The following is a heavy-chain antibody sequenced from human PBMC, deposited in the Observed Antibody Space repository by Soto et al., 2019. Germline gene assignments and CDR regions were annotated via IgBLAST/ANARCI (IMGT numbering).Heavy chain of an antibody. CDR3: ARGVPLATARYYDSSGPLDY. CDR1: GDSVSSNSAA. CDR2: TYYRSKWYN. D-gene: IGHD3-22*01. J-gene: IGHJ4*02. Sequence: QSQTLSLTCAISGDSVSSNSAAWNWIRQSPSRGLEWLGRTYYRSKWYNDYAVSVKSRITINPDTSKNQFSLQLNSVTPEDTAVYYCARGVPLATARYYDSSGPLDYWGQGTLVTVSS. V-gene: IGHV6-1*01.